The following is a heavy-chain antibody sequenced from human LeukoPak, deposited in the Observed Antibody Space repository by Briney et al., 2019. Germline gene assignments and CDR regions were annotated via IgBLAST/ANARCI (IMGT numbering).Heavy chain of an antibody. J-gene: IGHJ4*02. D-gene: IGHD4-11*01. CDR3: ARGGSRMTTSYIIDY. Sequence: GASEKVSCKASGYTRTSYAIHWVRQATGQRPEWMGWINTGNGNTKYSQKFQGRVTITRDTSANTAYMELSSLRFEDTAVYYCARGGSRMTTSYIIDYWGQGTLVTVSS. CDR1: GYTRTSYA. CDR2: INTGNGNT. V-gene: IGHV1-3*04.